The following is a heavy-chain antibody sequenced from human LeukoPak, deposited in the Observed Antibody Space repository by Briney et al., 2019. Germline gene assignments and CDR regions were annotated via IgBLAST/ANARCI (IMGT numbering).Heavy chain of an antibody. CDR3: ARDGDY. CDR2: IYQSGGT. CDR1: GGSVSSGSYY. Sequence: PSETLSLTCTVSGGSVSSGSYYWSWIRQPSGKGLEWIGYIYQSGGTNYNPSLKSRVTISVDTSKNQFSLRLSSVIAADTAVYYCARDGDYWGQGTLVTVSS. V-gene: IGHV4-61*01. J-gene: IGHJ4*02.